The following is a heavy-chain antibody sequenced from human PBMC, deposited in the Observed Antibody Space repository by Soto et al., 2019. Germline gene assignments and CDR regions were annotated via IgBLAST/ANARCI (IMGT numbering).Heavy chain of an antibody. CDR2: IYYSGLT. J-gene: IGHJ1*01. Sequence: SETLSLTCSVSGDSISTEGYYWSWIRQHPGKGLEWIGYIYYSGLTSYNPSLKSRVTISRATSKNQFYLKLSSVTAEDTAVYYCARSRSYYVEDFHKWGQGTLVTVSS. CDR1: GDSISTEGYY. CDR3: ARSRSYYVEDFHK. V-gene: IGHV4-31*03. D-gene: IGHD1-26*01.